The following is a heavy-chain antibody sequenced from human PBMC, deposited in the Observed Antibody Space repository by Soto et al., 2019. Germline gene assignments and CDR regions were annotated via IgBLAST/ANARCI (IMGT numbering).Heavy chain of an antibody. Sequence: GASVKVSCKASGYTFASYYMQWVRQAPGQGLEWMGIINPSGGSTGYAQKFQGRATMTRDTSTSTVYMELSSLRSEDTAVYYCARDRSWRYSSSCGYWGQGTLVTVSS. CDR1: GYTFASYY. J-gene: IGHJ4*02. CDR2: INPSGGST. D-gene: IGHD6-13*01. V-gene: IGHV1-46*01. CDR3: ARDRSWRYSSSCGY.